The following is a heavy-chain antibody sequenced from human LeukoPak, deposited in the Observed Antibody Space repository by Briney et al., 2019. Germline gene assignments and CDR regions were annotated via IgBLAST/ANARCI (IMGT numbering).Heavy chain of an antibody. CDR2: IYYSGST. CDR3: ARLYSSSITYFDY. CDR1: GGSLSGYY. J-gene: IGHJ4*02. V-gene: IGHV4-39*01. Sequence: PSETLSLTCAVYGGSLSGYYWGWIRQPPGKGLEWIGSIYYSGSTYYNPSLKSRVTISVDTSKNQFSLKLSSVTAADTAVYCCARLYSSSITYFDYWGQGTLVTVSS. D-gene: IGHD6-13*01.